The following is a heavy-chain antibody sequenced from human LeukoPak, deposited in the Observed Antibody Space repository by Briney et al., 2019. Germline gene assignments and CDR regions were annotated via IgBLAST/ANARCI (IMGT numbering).Heavy chain of an antibody. CDR1: GFTFGKYW. CDR2: IKLDGSEK. Sequence: GGSLRLSCVASGFTFGKYWMSWVRQAPGKGLEWVANIKLDGSEKNYVDSVKGRFTISRDNTKNSLCLQMNSLRAEDTAVFYCARDQYDTWSRRGNFDSWGQGTLVIVSS. J-gene: IGHJ4*02. D-gene: IGHD3-3*01. CDR3: ARDQYDTWSRRGNFDS. V-gene: IGHV3-7*03.